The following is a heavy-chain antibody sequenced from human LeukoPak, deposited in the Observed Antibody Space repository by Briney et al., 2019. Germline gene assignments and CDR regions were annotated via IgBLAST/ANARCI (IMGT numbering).Heavy chain of an antibody. V-gene: IGHV1-2*02. D-gene: IGHD2-2*01. J-gene: IGHJ5*02. CDR3: ARPHKPLSTRDWFDP. CDR1: GYSFTGYY. Sequence: ASVKVSCKASGYSFTGYYMHWVRQAPGQGLEWMGWINPNSGGTNYAQKFQGRVTMTRDTSISTAYMELSRLRSDDTAVYYCARPHKPLSTRDWFDPWGQGTLVTVSS. CDR2: INPNSGGT.